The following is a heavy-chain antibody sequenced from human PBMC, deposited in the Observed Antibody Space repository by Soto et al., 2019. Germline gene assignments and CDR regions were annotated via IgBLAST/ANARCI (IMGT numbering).Heavy chain of an antibody. Sequence: PGGSLRPSCAASGFTFSSYAMHWVRQAPGKGLEWVAVISYDGSNKYYADSVKGRFTISRDNSKNTLYLQMNSLRAGDTAVYYCARDRVSYGMDVWGQGTTVTVSS. V-gene: IGHV3-30-3*01. J-gene: IGHJ6*02. CDR2: ISYDGSNK. CDR3: ARDRVSYGMDV. CDR1: GFTFSSYA.